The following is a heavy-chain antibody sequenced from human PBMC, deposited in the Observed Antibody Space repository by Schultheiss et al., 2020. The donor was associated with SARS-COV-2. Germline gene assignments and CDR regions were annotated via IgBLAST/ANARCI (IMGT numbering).Heavy chain of an antibody. CDR1: GFTFSSYA. D-gene: IGHD6-13*01. J-gene: IGHJ6*02. V-gene: IGHV3-30-3*01. CDR2: ISYDGSNK. Sequence: GGSLRLSCAASGFTFSSYAMHWVRQAPGKGLEWVAVISYDGSNKYYADSVKGRFTISRDNSKNTLYLQMNSLRAEDTAVYYCAREMGGNSSPRPGYYYYGMDVWGQGTTVTVSS. CDR3: AREMGGNSSPRPGYYYYGMDV.